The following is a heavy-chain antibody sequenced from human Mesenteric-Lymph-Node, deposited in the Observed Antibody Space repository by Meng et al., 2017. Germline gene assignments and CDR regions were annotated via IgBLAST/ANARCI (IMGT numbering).Heavy chain of an antibody. D-gene: IGHD2-15*01. V-gene: IGHV1-46*01. CDR2: IRPSSGWP. CDR1: GYSFTNYY. J-gene: IGHJ3*02. CDR3: ARQYCSGGSCYFGKLNHDAFDI. Sequence: ASVKVSCKASGYSFTNYYIHWVRQAPGQGLEYMGIIRPSSGWPSSAPTFQGRLTMTRDTSTSTVYMELSGLTSEDTAVYYCARQYCSGGSCYFGKLNHDAFDIWGQGTMVTVSS.